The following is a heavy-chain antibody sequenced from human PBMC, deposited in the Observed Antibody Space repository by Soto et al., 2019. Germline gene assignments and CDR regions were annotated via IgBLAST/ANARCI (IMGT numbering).Heavy chain of an antibody. CDR1: GFTFSSYG. D-gene: IGHD6-13*01. V-gene: IGHV3-30*18. J-gene: IGHJ6*02. CDR2: ISYDGSNK. CDR3: AKVCYSSSWYHYYYGMDV. Sequence: GGSLRLSCAASGFTFSSYGMHWVRQAPGKGLEWVAVISYDGSNKYYADSVKGRFTISRDNSKNTLYLQMNSLRAEDTAVYYCAKVCYSSSWYHYYYGMDVWGQGTTVTVSS.